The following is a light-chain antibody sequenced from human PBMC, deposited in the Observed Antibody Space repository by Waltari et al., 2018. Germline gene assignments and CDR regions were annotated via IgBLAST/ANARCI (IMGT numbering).Light chain of an antibody. CDR2: EVT. CDR1: SSDVGNYNL. J-gene: IGLJ1*01. V-gene: IGLV2-23*02. Sequence: QSGLTQPASVSGSPGQSITISCTGTSSDVGNYNLVSWYQQYPGKAPKPMVYEVTKRTSGVSARFSGSKSGNTASLTISGLQSEDEAYYYCCSYAGLGIYVFGTGTKVTVL. CDR3: CSYAGLGIYV.